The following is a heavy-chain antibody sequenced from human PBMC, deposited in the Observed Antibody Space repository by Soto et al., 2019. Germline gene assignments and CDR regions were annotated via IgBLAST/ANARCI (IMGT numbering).Heavy chain of an antibody. D-gene: IGHD1-26*01. Sequence: QVQLQESGPGLVKPSQTLSLTCSVSGDSVSSGDSYWSWIRQPPGKALEWIGYTSFSGYTSYSPSRKSRVTISVDRSKSQFSLRLTSVTAADTAVYYCVRGGNPSHYATSGPGTFDKWGQGTLVAVSS. CDR1: GDSVSSGDSY. J-gene: IGHJ4*02. V-gene: IGHV4-30-4*01. CDR3: VRGGNPSHYATSGPGTFDK. CDR2: TSFSGYT.